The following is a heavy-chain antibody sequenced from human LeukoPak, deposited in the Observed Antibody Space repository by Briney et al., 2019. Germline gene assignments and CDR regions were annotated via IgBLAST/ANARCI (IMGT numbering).Heavy chain of an antibody. V-gene: IGHV1-8*01. CDR1: GYTLTELS. CDR2: MNPNSGNT. Sequence: ASVKVSCKVSGYTLTELSMHWVRQATGQGLEWMGWMNPNSGNTGYAQKFQGRVTMTRNTSISTAYMELSSLRSEDTAVYYCALRVNLDYWGQGTLVTVSS. J-gene: IGHJ4*02. CDR3: ALRVNLDY. D-gene: IGHD2-21*01.